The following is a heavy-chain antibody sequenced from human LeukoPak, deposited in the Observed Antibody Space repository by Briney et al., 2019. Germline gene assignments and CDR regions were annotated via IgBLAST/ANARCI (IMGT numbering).Heavy chain of an antibody. CDR2: INHSGST. CDR3: ARTSLLWDAFDI. CDR1: GGSFSGYY. J-gene: IGHJ3*02. Sequence: SETLSLTCAVYGGSFSGYYWSWIRQPPGKGLEWIGEINHSGSTNYNPSLKSRVTISVDTSKNQFSLKLSSVTAADTAVYYCARTSLLWDAFDIWGQGTMVTVSS. V-gene: IGHV4-34*01. D-gene: IGHD3-10*01.